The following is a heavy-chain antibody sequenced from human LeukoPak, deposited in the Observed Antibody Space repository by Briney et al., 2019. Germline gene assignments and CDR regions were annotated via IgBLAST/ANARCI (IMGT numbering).Heavy chain of an antibody. CDR2: ISSSSSYI. V-gene: IGHV3-21*01. J-gene: IGHJ4*02. CDR3: ARMDSGWYYFDY. D-gene: IGHD6-19*01. Sequence: GGSLRLSCAASGFTFSSYSMNWVRQAPGKGLEWVSSISSSSSYIYYADSVKGRFTISRDNAKNPLYLQMNSLRAEDTAVYYCARMDSGWYYFDYWGQGTLVTVSS. CDR1: GFTFSSYS.